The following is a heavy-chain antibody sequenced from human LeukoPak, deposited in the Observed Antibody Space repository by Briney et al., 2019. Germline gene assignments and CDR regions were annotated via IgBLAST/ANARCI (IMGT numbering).Heavy chain of an antibody. CDR3: ARTKSSSSLYFDY. D-gene: IGHD2-2*01. Sequence: GASVKVSCKASGGTFSSYAISWVRQAPGQGLEWMGRIIPILGIANYAQKFQGRVTITADKSTSTAYMELSSLRSEDTAVYYCARTKSSSSLYFDYWGQGTLVTVSS. V-gene: IGHV1-69*04. CDR2: IIPILGIA. CDR1: GGTFSSYA. J-gene: IGHJ4*02.